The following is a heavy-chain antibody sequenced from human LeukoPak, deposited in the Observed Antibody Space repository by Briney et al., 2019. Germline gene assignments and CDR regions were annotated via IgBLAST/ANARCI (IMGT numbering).Heavy chain of an antibody. CDR1: GGSISSYY. CDR3: ARVSIAVPTSDLSYYYYYMDV. J-gene: IGHJ6*03. V-gene: IGHV4-59*01. Sequence: PSETLSLTCTVSGGSISSYYWSWIRQPPGKGLEWIGYIYYSGGTNYNPSLKSRVTISVDTSKNQFSLKLSSVTAADTAVYYCARVSIAVPTSDLSYYYYYMDVWGKGTTVTVSS. CDR2: IYYSGGT. D-gene: IGHD6-19*01.